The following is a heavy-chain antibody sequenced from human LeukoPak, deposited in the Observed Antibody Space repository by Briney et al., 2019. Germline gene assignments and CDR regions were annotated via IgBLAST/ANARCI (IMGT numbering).Heavy chain of an antibody. CDR2: ISHSGSEK. V-gene: IGHV3-30-3*01. CDR1: GFTFNTFS. Sequence: GRSLRLSCAASGFTFNTFSMYWVRQAPGKGLEWVALISHSGSEKYYANSVEGRFTISRDNSRNTLYLQMNSLSAEDTAVYYCAKDIGYYDFWSGYYGLDYWGQGTLVTVSS. D-gene: IGHD3-3*01. CDR3: AKDIGYYDFWSGYYGLDY. J-gene: IGHJ4*02.